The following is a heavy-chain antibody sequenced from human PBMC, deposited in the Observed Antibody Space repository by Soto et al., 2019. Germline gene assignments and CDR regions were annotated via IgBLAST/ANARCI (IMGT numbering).Heavy chain of an antibody. Sequence: EVQLVESGGGLVQPGGSLRLSCAASGFTISPYTMSWVRQAPGKGLEWVSYIGSVSGDIKYAHSVKGRFTISRGNAKNALYLQLNRLRDECSAVYYCARERGAYYFDYWGQGTLVTVSS. V-gene: IGHV3-48*02. J-gene: IGHJ4*02. CDR2: IGSVSGDI. CDR3: ARERGAYYFDY. CDR1: GFTISPYT. D-gene: IGHD3-16*01.